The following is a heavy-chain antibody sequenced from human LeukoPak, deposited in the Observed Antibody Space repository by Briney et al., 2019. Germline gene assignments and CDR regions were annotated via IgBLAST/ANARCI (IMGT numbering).Heavy chain of an antibody. D-gene: IGHD1-26*01. CDR1: GYTCTSNG. CDR3: ARRGSYYGGAFDI. CDR2: ISAYNGNT. J-gene: IGHJ3*02. V-gene: IGHV1-18*01. Sequence: AALKLSCKAAGYTCTSNGISWGRQAPGQGLEWMAWISAYNGNTNYAQKLQGRVTMTTDTSTSTAYMELRSLRSDDTAVYFCARRGSYYGGAFDIWGQGTMVTVSS.